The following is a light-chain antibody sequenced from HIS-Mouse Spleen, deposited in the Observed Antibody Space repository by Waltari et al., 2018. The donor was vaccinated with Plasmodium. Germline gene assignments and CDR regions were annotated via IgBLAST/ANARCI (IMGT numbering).Light chain of an antibody. CDR2: QDS. CDR3: QAWDSSTDYV. Sequence: SYELNQPPSVSVSPGQTASIPCSGDKLGAKYACWYQQKPGQSTVLVIYQDSKRPSGIPERFSGSNSGNTATLTISGTQAMDEADYYCQAWDSSTDYVFGTGTKVTVL. J-gene: IGLJ1*01. CDR1: KLGAKY. V-gene: IGLV3-1*01.